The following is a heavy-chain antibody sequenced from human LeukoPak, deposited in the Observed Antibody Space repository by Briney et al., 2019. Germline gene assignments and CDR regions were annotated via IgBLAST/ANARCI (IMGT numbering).Heavy chain of an antibody. D-gene: IGHD3-3*01. Sequence: PGGSLRLSCAASGFTFSTYAMNWLRQAPGKGLEWVSYISGGSSNTFYADSVKGRFTISRDNSKNTLYLQMSSLRAEDTAVYYRAKDPGSTGVWSGYYTPGWFDPWGQGTLVTVSS. CDR2: ISGGSSNT. J-gene: IGHJ5*02. CDR3: AKDPGSTGVWSGYYTPGWFDP. V-gene: IGHV3-23*01. CDR1: GFTFSTYA.